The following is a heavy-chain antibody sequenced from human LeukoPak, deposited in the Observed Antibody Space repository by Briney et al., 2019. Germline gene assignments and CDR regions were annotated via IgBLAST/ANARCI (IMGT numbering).Heavy chain of an antibody. J-gene: IGHJ4*02. CDR2: IKQDGSEK. CDR3: AKEMGFDY. D-gene: IGHD5-24*01. Sequence: GGSLRLSCAASGFTFSSYWMSWVRQAPGKGLEWVANIKQDGSEKYYVDSVKGRFTISRDNSKNTLYLQMNTLRADDTAVYYCAKEMGFDYWGQGTLVTVSS. CDR1: GFTFSSYW. V-gene: IGHV3-7*01.